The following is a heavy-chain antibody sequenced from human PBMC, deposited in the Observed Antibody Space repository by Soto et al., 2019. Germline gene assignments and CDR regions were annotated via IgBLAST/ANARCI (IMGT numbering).Heavy chain of an antibody. CDR2: IDPSDSYT. CDR3: ARLSYCSSTSCSYGDAFDI. Sequence: GESLKISCKGSGYSFTSYWISWVRQMPGKGLDWMGRIDPSDSYTNYSPSFQGHVTISADKSISTAYLQWSSLKASDTAMYYCARLSYCSSTSCSYGDAFDIWGQGTMVTVSS. J-gene: IGHJ3*02. V-gene: IGHV5-10-1*01. CDR1: GYSFTSYW. D-gene: IGHD2-2*01.